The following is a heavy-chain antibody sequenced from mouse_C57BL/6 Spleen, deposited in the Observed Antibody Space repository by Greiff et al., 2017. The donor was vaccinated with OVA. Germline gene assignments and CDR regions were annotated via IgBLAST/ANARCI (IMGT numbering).Heavy chain of an antibody. CDR2: ILPGSGCT. D-gene: IGHD3-3*01. CDR1: GYTFTGYW. V-gene: IGHV1-9*01. Sequence: VQLQQSGAELMKPGASVKLSCKATGYTFTGYWIEWVKQRPGHGLEWIGEILPGSGCTNYNEKFKGKATFTADTSSNTAYMQLSSLTTEDSAIYYCARGPAAVYYAMDYWGQGTSVTVSS. J-gene: IGHJ4*01. CDR3: ARGPAAVYYAMDY.